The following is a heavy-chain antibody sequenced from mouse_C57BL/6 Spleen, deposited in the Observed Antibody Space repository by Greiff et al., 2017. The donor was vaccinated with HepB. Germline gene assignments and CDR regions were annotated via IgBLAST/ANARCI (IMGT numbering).Heavy chain of an antibody. D-gene: IGHD4-1*01. J-gene: IGHJ3*01. CDR3: ARRVTGTLFAY. Sequence: QVQLKQPGAELVKPGASVKLSCKASGYTFTSYWMQWVKQRPGQGLEWIGEIDPSDSYTNYNQKFKGKATLTVDTSSSTAYMQLSSLTSEDSAVYYCARRVTGTLFAYWGQGTLVTVSA. CDR1: GYTFTSYW. V-gene: IGHV1-50*01. CDR2: IDPSDSYT.